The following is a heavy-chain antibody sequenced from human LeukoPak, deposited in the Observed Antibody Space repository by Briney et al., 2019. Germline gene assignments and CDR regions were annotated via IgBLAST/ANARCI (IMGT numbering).Heavy chain of an antibody. D-gene: IGHD2-2*01. CDR3: AKGRDSTSCYDN. Sequence: PGGSLRLSCVASGFLFSSYWMTWVRQAPGKGLEWVANIKQDGSKKSYVDSVKGRFTISRDNAKNSLYLQMNSLRAEDTAVYYCAKGRDSTSCYDNWGQGTLVTVPS. CDR2: IKQDGSKK. CDR1: GFLFSSYW. V-gene: IGHV3-7*03. J-gene: IGHJ4*02.